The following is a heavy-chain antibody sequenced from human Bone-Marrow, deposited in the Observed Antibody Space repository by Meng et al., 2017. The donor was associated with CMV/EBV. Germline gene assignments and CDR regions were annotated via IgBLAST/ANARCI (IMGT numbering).Heavy chain of an antibody. J-gene: IGHJ4*02. CDR3: ARAAASRGSRLDD. Sequence: SETLSLTCAASGFTFSSYAMHWVRQAPGKGLEWIGFMNSGGSANYNPSLRSRVTISVDMSKNQFSLRLSSVTAADTAVYYCARAAASRGSRLDDWGQGTLVTVSS. CDR2: MNSGGSA. CDR1: GFTFSSYA. D-gene: IGHD6-13*01. V-gene: IGHV4-59*01.